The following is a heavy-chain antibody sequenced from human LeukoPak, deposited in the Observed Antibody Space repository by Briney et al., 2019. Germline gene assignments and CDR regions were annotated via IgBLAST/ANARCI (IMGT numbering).Heavy chain of an antibody. J-gene: IGHJ6*02. CDR1: GGSISSGSHY. CDR2: IYTSGST. CDR3: AREGGTTVTTLDYYYYYGMDV. Sequence: PSQTLSLTCTVSGGSISSGSHYWSWIRQPAGKGLEWIGRIYTSGSTNYNPSLKSRVTISVDTSKNQFSLKLSPVTAADTAVYYCAREGGTTVTTLDYYYYYGMDVWGQGTTVTVSS. V-gene: IGHV4-61*02. D-gene: IGHD4-17*01.